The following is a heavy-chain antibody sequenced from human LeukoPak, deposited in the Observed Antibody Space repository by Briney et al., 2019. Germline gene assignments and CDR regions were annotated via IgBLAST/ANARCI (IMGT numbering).Heavy chain of an antibody. D-gene: IGHD3-3*02. CDR3: APQQAFSPYNWFDP. V-gene: IGHV3-74*03. J-gene: IGHJ5*02. CDR1: GFTISNYW. Sequence: GGSLRLSCVGSGFTISNYWMHWVRQAPGTGLVWVSRIHPDGSITTYADSVKGRFTISRDNTKNTLYLQMNSLRAEDTAVYYCAPQQAFSPYNWFDPWGQGTPVTVSS. CDR2: IHPDGSIT.